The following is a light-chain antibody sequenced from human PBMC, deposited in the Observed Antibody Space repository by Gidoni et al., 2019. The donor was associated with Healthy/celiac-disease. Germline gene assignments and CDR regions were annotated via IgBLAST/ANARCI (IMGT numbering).Light chain of an antibody. CDR1: QSLGHTDEKTY. CDR3: MQSIHLPLT. CDR2: EVT. Sequence: DIVLTQTPLSLSVTPGQPASISCKSSQSLGHTDEKTYVYWFQQKPGQPPQLLMYEVTTRISGVPERFSGSGSGKDFTMKSSRVEDEDVGVYYCMQSIHLPLTFGGGTKVEIK. V-gene: IGKV2D-29*01. J-gene: IGKJ4*01.